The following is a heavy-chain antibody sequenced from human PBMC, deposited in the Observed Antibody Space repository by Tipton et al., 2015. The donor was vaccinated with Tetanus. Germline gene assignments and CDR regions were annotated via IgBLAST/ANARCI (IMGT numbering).Heavy chain of an antibody. CDR2: IYSGGST. Sequence: TASGFTVSSNYMSWVRQAPGKGLEWVSVIYSGGSTYYADSVKGRFTISRDNSKNTLYLQMNSLRAEDTAVYYCARQVPENSGYDPYDYYYYGMDVWGQGTTVTVSS. CDR3: ARQVPENSGYDPYDYYYYGMDV. CDR1: GFTVSSNY. D-gene: IGHD5-12*01. V-gene: IGHV3-53*01. J-gene: IGHJ6*02.